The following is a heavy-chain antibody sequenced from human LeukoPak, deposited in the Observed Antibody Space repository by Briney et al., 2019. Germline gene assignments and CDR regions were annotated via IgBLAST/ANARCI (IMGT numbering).Heavy chain of an antibody. CDR1: GGSFSGYY. V-gene: IGHV4-34*01. Sequence: PSETLSLTCAVYGGSFSGYYWSWIRQHPGKGLEWIGEINHSGSTNYNPSLKSRVTISVDTSKNQFSLKLSSVTAADTAVYYCARVRSSGWALPTYWGQGTLVTVSS. J-gene: IGHJ4*02. D-gene: IGHD6-19*01. CDR3: ARVRSSGWALPTY. CDR2: INHSGST.